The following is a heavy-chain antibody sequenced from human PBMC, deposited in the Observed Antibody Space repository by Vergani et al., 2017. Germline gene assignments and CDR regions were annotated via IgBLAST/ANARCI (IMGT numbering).Heavy chain of an antibody. CDR1: GFTFSSYA. J-gene: IGHJ5*02. D-gene: IGHD6-13*01. CDR3: AKPSAGGSSWPRGWFDP. Sequence: QVQLVESGGGVVQPGRSLRLSCAASGFTFSSYAMHWVRQAPGKGLEWVAVISYDGSNKYYADSVKGRFTISRDNSKNTLYLQMNSLRAEDTAVYYCAKPSAGGSSWPRGWFDPWGQGTLVTVSS. V-gene: IGHV3-30-3*02. CDR2: ISYDGSNK.